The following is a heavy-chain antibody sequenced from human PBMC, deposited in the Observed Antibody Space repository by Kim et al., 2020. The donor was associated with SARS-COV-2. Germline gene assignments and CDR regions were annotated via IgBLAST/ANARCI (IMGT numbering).Heavy chain of an antibody. V-gene: IGHV4-34*01. CDR3: ASIAAAGSPPFGY. D-gene: IGHD6-13*01. Sequence: NPSLTGRVTISVDPTKNQFALKLSSVAAADTAVYYCASIAAAGSPPFGYWGQGTLVTVSS. J-gene: IGHJ4*02.